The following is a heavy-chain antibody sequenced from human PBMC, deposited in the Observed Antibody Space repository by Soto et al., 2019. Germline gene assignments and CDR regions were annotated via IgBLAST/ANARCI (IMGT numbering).Heavy chain of an antibody. CDR3: ARDFHLFNSTSGYYYYYMDV. V-gene: IGHV3-7*01. J-gene: IGHJ6*03. CDR1: GFTFSNYW. D-gene: IGHD2-2*01. CDR2: INQDGSEK. Sequence: EVHVVESGGGLVQPGGSLRLSCAASGFTFSNYWMSWVRQAPGRGLEWVANINQDGSEKHYVDSVKGRFTISRDNANNSLYLQMNRVRAEDTAVYYCARDFHLFNSTSGYYYYYMDVWGKGTTVTVSS.